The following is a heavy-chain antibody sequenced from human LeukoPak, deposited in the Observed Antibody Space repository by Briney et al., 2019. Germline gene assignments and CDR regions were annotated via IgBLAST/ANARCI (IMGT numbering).Heavy chain of an antibody. V-gene: IGHV3-30*18. Sequence: GGSLRPSCAASGFTFSDYGMHWVRQAPGKGLEGVAIISYDGTNTYYADSVKGRFIISRDNSKNTLFLQMNSLRPDDTALYYCAKDFPEFGSGSHLNYWGQGTLVTVSS. J-gene: IGHJ4*02. CDR2: ISYDGTNT. CDR3: AKDFPEFGSGSHLNY. D-gene: IGHD3-10*01. CDR1: GFTFSDYG.